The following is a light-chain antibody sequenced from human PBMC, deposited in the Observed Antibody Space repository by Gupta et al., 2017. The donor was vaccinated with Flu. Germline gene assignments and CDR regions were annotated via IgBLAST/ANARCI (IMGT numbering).Light chain of an antibody. Sequence: EIVLTQSPATLSLSPGERATLSCRASQSVSSSLAWYQQKPGQAPRLLIYDAPNRATGIPARFSGSGSGTDFTLTISSLEPEDFAVYYCQQRSNWPPGPLTFGGGTKVEIK. V-gene: IGKV3-11*01. J-gene: IGKJ4*01. CDR2: DAP. CDR1: QSVSSS. CDR3: QQRSNWPPGPLT.